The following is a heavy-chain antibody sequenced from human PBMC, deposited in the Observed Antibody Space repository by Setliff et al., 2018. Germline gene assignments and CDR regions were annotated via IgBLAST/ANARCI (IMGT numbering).Heavy chain of an antibody. CDR1: GFTISNYW. D-gene: IGHD3-3*01. CDR2: IRQDGTNK. J-gene: IGHJ4*02. V-gene: IGHV3-7*01. CDR3: ATDSGSSRLYNFWSGYSPN. Sequence: PGGSLRLSCVASGFTISNYWMAWVRQAPGKGLEWVADIRQDGTNKYYVDSVKGRFTISRDNAKNSLSLQMNSLRLEDTAVYCCATDSGSSRLYNFWSGYSPNWGQGTLVTVSS.